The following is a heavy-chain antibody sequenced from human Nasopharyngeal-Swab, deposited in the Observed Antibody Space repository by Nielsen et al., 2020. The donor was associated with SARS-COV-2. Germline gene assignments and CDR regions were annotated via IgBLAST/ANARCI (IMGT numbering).Heavy chain of an antibody. Sequence: ASVKVSCKASGGTFSTYVISWVRQAPGQSFEWMGWITAANGNTEYSQNFHDRLTLTTDASANTAYMDLSGLTSEDTAIYYCVRDDGRSWLLDKWGQGTQVTVSA. CDR1: GGTFSTYV. D-gene: IGHD5-24*01. V-gene: IGHV1-3*01. CDR2: ITAANGNT. J-gene: IGHJ4*02. CDR3: VRDDGRSWLLDK.